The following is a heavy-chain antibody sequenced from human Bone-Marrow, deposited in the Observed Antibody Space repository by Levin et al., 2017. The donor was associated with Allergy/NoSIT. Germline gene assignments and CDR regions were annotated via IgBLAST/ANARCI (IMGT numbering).Heavy chain of an antibody. D-gene: IGHD2-2*01. Sequence: GGSLRLSCAASGFIFSNYNMNWVRQAPGKGLEWVSSISSSRTYYADSVKGRFTISRDNAKNSLYLQMNSLRAEDTAVYYCARDLVIPVARIPFDSWGQGALVTVSS. J-gene: IGHJ4*02. CDR3: ARDLVIPVARIPFDS. CDR1: GFIFSNYN. V-gene: IGHV3-21*01. CDR2: ISSSRTY.